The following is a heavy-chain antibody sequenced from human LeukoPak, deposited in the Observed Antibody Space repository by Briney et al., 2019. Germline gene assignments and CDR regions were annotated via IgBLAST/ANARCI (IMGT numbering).Heavy chain of an antibody. CDR3: AKEVVATGRWFDP. D-gene: IGHD2-15*01. CDR2: ISTGGGST. V-gene: IGHV3-23*01. CDR1: GCTFSFYA. Sequence: PGGSLRLSCAASGCTFSFYAMSWVRQAPGKGLEWVSGISTGGGSTYYADSVKCRFTISRDNPKNTLYLQMNSLRAEDTAVYYCAKEVVATGRWFDPWGQGTLVTVSS. J-gene: IGHJ5*02.